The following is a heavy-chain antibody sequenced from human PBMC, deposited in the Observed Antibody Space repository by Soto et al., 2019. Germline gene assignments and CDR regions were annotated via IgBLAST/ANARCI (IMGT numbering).Heavy chain of an antibody. CDR3: ASLGYCSSTSCYLFYYYYYGMDV. CDR2: ISGSGGST. Sequence: EVQLLESGGGLVQPGGSLRLSCAASGFTFSSYAMSWVRQAPGKGLEWVSAISGSGGSTYYADSVKGRFTISRDNSKNTLYLQMNSLSAEDTAVYYCASLGYCSSTSCYLFYYYYYGMDVWGQGTTVTVSS. J-gene: IGHJ6*02. V-gene: IGHV3-23*01. CDR1: GFTFSSYA. D-gene: IGHD2-2*01.